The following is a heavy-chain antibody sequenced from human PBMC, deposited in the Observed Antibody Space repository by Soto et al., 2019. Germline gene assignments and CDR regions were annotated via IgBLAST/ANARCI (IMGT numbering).Heavy chain of an antibody. J-gene: IGHJ4*02. CDR3: ARSPVLRYFDWLLDY. CDR1: GGTFSSYA. V-gene: IGHV1-69*12. Sequence: QVQLVQSGAEVKKPGSSVKVSCKASGGTFSSYAISWVRQAPGQGLEWMGGIIPIFGTANYAQKFQGRVTIXXDXAXXPAYMELSSLRSEDTAVYYCARSPVLRYFDWLLDYWGQGTLVTVSS. CDR2: IIPIFGTA. D-gene: IGHD3-9*01.